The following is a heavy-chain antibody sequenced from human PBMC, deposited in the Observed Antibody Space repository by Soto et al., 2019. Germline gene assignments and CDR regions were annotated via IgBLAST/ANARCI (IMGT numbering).Heavy chain of an antibody. J-gene: IGHJ5*02. V-gene: IGHV4-34*01. D-gene: IGHD2-15*01. Sequence: KTSETLSLTCAVSDGSFTDSYWSWIRQPPGKGLEWIGEINHGGHTNYNPSLKSRVTISVDASKTQFSLNLTSLTAADMAVYYCAKEVVAGTNWFDPWGQGTLVTVS. CDR1: DGSFTDSY. CDR2: INHGGHT. CDR3: AKEVVAGTNWFDP.